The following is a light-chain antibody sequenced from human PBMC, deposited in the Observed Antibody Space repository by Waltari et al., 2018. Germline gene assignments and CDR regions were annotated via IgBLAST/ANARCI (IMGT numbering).Light chain of an antibody. CDR3: SSHGAYKL. CDR2: EVT. CDR1: SSDIGAYNY. V-gene: IGLV2-8*01. J-gene: IGLJ3*02. Sequence: QSALTQPPSASGSPGQSVTISCTGTSSDIGAYNYVSWFQQRPGKAPRLMIYEVTKRPSGVPDRFSDSKSGNTASLTVSGLQAEDEADYYCSSHGAYKLFGGGTKLTVL.